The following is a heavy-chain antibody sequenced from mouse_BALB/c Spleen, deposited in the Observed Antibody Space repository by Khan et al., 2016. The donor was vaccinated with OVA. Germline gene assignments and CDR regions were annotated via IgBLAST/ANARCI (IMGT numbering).Heavy chain of an antibody. D-gene: IGHD1-2*01. Sequence: VQLQQSGAEFVKPGASVKLSCTASGFNIKDTYIHWVKQRPEQGLEWIGRIDPANGKTNFDPKFQGKATITADTSSNTAYLHLSSLTSEDTVVYYCAQSLLLDAMDYWGQGTSVTVSS. CDR2: IDPANGKT. CDR1: GFNIKDTY. V-gene: IGHV14-3*02. J-gene: IGHJ4*01. CDR3: AQSLLLDAMDY.